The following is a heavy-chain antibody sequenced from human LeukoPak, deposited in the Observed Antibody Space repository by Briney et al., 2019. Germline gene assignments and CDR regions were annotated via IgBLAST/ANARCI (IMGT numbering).Heavy chain of an antibody. Sequence: SETLSLTCAVYSGSFSGYYWSWIRRRPGQGLEWIGEINHSGSTNYNPSLKNGVTITVDTSKNQFSLKLSAVSAADTAGYYCARRTTEWIQLWPDDYYYMDVWGKGTTVTISS. CDR1: SGSFSGYY. J-gene: IGHJ6*03. D-gene: IGHD5-18*01. CDR2: INHSGST. CDR3: ARRTTEWIQLWPDDYYYMDV. V-gene: IGHV4-34*01.